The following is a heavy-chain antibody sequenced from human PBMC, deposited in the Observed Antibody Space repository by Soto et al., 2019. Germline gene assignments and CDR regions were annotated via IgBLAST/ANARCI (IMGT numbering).Heavy chain of an antibody. CDR2: ISGNSNYI. CDR3: VRDSSGPY. Sequence: EVHLVESGGGLVKPGGSLRITCAASGFTFSHYTMNWVRQPPGKGLEWVSAISGNSNYIYYKDSVKGRFTISRDNAKDSLYLQMDSLRDEDTAVYYCVRDSSGPYWGQGTLVSVSS. CDR1: GFTFSHYT. J-gene: IGHJ4*02. D-gene: IGHD3-22*01. V-gene: IGHV3-21*01.